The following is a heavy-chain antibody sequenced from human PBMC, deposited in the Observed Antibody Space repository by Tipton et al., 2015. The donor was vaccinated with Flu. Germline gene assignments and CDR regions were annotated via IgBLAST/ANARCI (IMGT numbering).Heavy chain of an antibody. J-gene: IGHJ6*02. CDR1: GFTFSSYA. V-gene: IGHV3-23*01. CDR3: AKGGTVREYYYRGMDV. D-gene: IGHD3-10*01. Sequence: GSLRLSCAASGFTFSSYAMTWVRQAPGKGLEWVSGISGSGDNTYYTDSVKGRFTISRDNSKNTLYLQMNSLTAEDTAVYYCAKGGTVREYYYRGMDVWGQGTTVTVYS. CDR2: ISGSGDNT.